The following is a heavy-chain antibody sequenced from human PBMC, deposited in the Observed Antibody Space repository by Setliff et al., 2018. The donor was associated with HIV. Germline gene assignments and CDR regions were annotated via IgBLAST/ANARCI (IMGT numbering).Heavy chain of an antibody. Sequence: MGIINPNGGITSYAQKFQGRVTMTRDTSTSTAYMELSSLTSEDTAVYYCATTPTYHHQSGGYFSLDFWGQGTLVTVSS. V-gene: IGHV1-46*01. D-gene: IGHD2-21*02. J-gene: IGHJ4*02. CDR3: ATTPTYHHQSGGYFSLDF. CDR2: INPNGGIT.